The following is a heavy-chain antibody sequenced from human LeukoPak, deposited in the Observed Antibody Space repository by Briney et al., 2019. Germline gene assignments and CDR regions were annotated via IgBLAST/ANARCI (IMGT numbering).Heavy chain of an antibody. J-gene: IGHJ4*02. CDR1: GGSMSSYY. CDR3: ASERQQLGFDQ. CDR2: LFTSGTT. Sequence: SETLSLTCTVSGGSMSSYYWSWIRQPAGEGLEWIGRLFTSGTTNHNPSLKSRVTMSVDTSRNQFSIKLSSVTAADTAVYYCASERQQLGFDQWGQGTLVTVSS. D-gene: IGHD6-13*01. V-gene: IGHV4-4*07.